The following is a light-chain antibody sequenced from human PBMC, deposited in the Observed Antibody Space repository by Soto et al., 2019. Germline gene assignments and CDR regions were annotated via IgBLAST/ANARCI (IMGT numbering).Light chain of an antibody. CDR1: SSDVGTYNH. J-gene: IGLJ2*01. Sequence: QSALTQPPSVSGSPGQSVTISCTGTSSDVGTYNHVSWYQQPPGTAPKLMIYDVSNRPSGVPDRFSGSKSGSTASLTISGLQAEDEADYSCSLYTSSSPSVLFGGGTKLTVL. V-gene: IGLV2-18*01. CDR2: DVS. CDR3: SLYTSSSPSVL.